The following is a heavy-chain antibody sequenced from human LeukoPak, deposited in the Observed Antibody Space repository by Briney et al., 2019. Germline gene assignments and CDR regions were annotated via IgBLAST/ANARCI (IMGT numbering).Heavy chain of an antibody. V-gene: IGHV1-18*01. CDR2: IIAYNGNT. Sequence: ASVTVSCKASGYTFTSYGISWVRQAPGQGLEWMGWIIAYNGNTNYAQKLQGRVTMTTDTSTSTAYLELRSLRSDDTAVYYCARTYGDPLVSYYYYYRDVWGKETTVTVSS. CDR3: ARTYGDPLVSYYYYYRDV. CDR1: GYTFTSYG. J-gene: IGHJ6*03. D-gene: IGHD4-17*01.